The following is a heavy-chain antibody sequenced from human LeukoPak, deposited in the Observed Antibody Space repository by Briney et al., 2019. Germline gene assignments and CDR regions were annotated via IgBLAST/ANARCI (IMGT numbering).Heavy chain of an antibody. D-gene: IGHD6-19*01. V-gene: IGHV3-66*01. CDR1: GFTVSSNY. J-gene: IGHJ4*02. CDR2: IYSGGST. Sequence: GGSLRLSCAASGFTVSSNYMSWVRQAPGKGLEWVSVIYSGGSTYYADSVKGRFTISRDNSKNTLYLQMNSLRAEDTAVYYCARRRIAVAGKVDYWGQGTLVTVSS. CDR3: ARRRIAVAGKVDY.